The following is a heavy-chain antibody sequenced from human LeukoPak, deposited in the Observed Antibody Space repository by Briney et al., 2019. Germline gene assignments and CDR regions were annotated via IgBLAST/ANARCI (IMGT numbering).Heavy chain of an antibody. D-gene: IGHD4-23*01. J-gene: IGHJ4*02. CDR2: IIPIFGTA. Sequence: GASVKVSSKASGGTFSSYAISWGRQAPGQGLEWMGRIIPIFGTANYAQKFQGRVTITTDESTSTAYMELSSLRSEDTAVYYCARDENYGGNFGYWGQGTLVTVSS. V-gene: IGHV1-69*05. CDR1: GGTFSSYA. CDR3: ARDENYGGNFGY.